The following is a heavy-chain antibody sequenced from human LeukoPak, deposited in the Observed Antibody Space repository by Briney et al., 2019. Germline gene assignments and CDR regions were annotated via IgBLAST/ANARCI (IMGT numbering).Heavy chain of an antibody. D-gene: IGHD3-22*01. V-gene: IGHV3-53*01. CDR3: ARDSRQDYYDSSGYLWFAFDI. Sequence: GGSLRLSCAASGFTFSNYGMSWVRQAPGKGLEWVSVIYSGGSTYYADSVKGRFTISRDNSKNTLYLQMNSLRAEDTAVYYCARDSRQDYYDSSGYLWFAFDIWGQGTMVTVSS. J-gene: IGHJ3*02. CDR1: GFTFSNYG. CDR2: IYSGGST.